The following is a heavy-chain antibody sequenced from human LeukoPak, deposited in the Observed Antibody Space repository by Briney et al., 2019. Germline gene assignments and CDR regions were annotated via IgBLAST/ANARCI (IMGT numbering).Heavy chain of an antibody. CDR3: ARAPGRVVAPPDH. Sequence: ASVKVSCKASGYTFTGYYMHWVRQAPGQGLEWMGYINPNSGDTRYAHQFQGRVTWTSDTSITTAYMDLGRLRFDDTALYYCARAPGRVVAPPDHWGQGTLVTVSS. CDR2: INPNSGDT. J-gene: IGHJ5*02. CDR1: GYTFTGYY. V-gene: IGHV1-2*02. D-gene: IGHD3-10*01.